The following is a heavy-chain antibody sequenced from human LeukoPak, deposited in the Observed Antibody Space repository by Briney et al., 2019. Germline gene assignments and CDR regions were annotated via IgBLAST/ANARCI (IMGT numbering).Heavy chain of an antibody. CDR1: GYTFTSYA. CDR2: ISAGNGNT. CDR3: ARETRVGRWFDP. Sequence: ASVKVSCKASGYTFTSYAMHWVRQAPGQRLEWMGWISAGNGNTKYSQKFQGRVTFTRDTSASTAYMELSSLRSEDTAVYYCARETRVGRWFDPWGQGTLVTVSS. J-gene: IGHJ5*02. D-gene: IGHD1-1*01. V-gene: IGHV1-3*01.